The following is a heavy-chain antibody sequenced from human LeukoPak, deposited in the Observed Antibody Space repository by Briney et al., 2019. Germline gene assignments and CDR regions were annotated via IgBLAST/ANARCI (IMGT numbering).Heavy chain of an antibody. CDR1: GFSFSSYS. CDR2: INTDGSST. CDR3: ARVKTYDSSGTDAFDI. J-gene: IGHJ3*02. Sequence: PGWSLRLSCAASGFSFSSYSMNWVRQAPGKGLVWVSRINTDGSSTSYADSVKGRFTISRDNAKNTLYLQMNSLRAEDTAVYYCARVKTYDSSGTDAFDIWGQGTMVTVSS. V-gene: IGHV3-74*01. D-gene: IGHD3-22*01.